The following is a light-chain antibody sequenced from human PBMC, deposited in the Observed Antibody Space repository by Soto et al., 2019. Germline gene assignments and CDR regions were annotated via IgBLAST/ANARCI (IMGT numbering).Light chain of an antibody. J-gene: IGLJ2*01. CDR3: TSYTSTSTLV. CDR1: SNDIGANNY. CDR2: EAA. Sequence: QSVLTQPASVSGSPGQSITISCTGTSNDIGANNYVSWYQHHPGKAPKILIYEAANRPSGVSHRFSGSKSANTASLTISGLQAEDDADYFCTSYTSTSTLVFGGGTKLTVL. V-gene: IGLV2-14*01.